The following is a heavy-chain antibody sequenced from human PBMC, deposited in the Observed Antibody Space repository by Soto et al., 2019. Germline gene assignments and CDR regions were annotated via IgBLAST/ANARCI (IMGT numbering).Heavy chain of an antibody. J-gene: IGHJ6*03. Sequence: GGSLRLSCAASGLTFSDYYMSWIRQAPGKGLEWVSYISSSGSTIYYADSVKGRFTISRDNAKNSLNLQMNSLRAQDTAVSYCARDQQSDSGVLGGPYYMHVCGKGTTVTVSS. CDR2: ISSSGSTI. CDR1: GLTFSDYY. CDR3: ARDQQSDSGVLGGPYYMHV. D-gene: IGHD3-10*01. V-gene: IGHV3-11*01.